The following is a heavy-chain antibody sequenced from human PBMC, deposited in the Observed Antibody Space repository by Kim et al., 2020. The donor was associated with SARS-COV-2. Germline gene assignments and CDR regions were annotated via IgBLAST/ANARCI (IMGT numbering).Heavy chain of an antibody. CDR2: IYSGGST. Sequence: GGSLRLSCAASGFTVSSNYMSWVRQAPGKGLEWVSVIYSGGSTYYADSVKGRFTISRDNSKNTLYLQMNSLGAEDTAVYYCARELGGCSGGSCYSGDPSYYYYGMDVWGQGTTVTVSS. J-gene: IGHJ6*02. CDR3: ARELGGCSGGSCYSGDPSYYYYGMDV. CDR1: GFTVSSNY. D-gene: IGHD2-15*01. V-gene: IGHV3-53*01.